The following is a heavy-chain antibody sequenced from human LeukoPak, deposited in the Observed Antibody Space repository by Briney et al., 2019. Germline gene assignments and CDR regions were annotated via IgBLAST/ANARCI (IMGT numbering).Heavy chain of an antibody. J-gene: IGHJ4*02. CDR2: ISYDGSNK. D-gene: IGHD3-10*01. CDR3: ARAETYYGSYFDY. V-gene: IGHV3-30-3*01. CDR1: RFTFSSYA. Sequence: GGSLRLSCAASRFTFSSYAMHWVRQAPGKGLEWVTVISYDGSNKYYAGSVKGRFTISRDNSKDTLYLQMNSLRPEDTAVYYCARAETYYGSYFDYWGQGILVTVSS.